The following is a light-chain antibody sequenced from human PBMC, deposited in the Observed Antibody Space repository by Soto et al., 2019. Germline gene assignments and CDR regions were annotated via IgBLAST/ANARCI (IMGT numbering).Light chain of an antibody. V-gene: IGLV1-40*01. CDR1: SSSIGAGYD. Sequence: QSVLTPPPSMSGAPRHRVTLPSAGSSSSIGAGYDSHWYQQLPGPAPQLRIYANSNRPSGVPDGFSGSKSDTPAALAITGLLAEDEADYYFQSYASWLYGYVFGCWTKVKVL. CDR2: ANS. J-gene: IGLJ6*01. CDR3: QSYASWLYGYV.